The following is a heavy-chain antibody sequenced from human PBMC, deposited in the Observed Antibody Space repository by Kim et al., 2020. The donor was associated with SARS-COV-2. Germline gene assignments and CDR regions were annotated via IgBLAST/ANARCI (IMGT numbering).Heavy chain of an antibody. Sequence: ASVKVSCKASGYTFTSYAMHWVRQAPGQRLEWMGWINAGNGNTKYSQKFQGRVTITRDTSASTAYMELSSLRSEDTAVYYCARDHVSHYYGSGSLDYWGQGTLVTVSS. D-gene: IGHD3-10*01. CDR1: GYTFTSYA. CDR2: INAGNGNT. V-gene: IGHV1-3*01. J-gene: IGHJ4*02. CDR3: ARDHVSHYYGSGSLDY.